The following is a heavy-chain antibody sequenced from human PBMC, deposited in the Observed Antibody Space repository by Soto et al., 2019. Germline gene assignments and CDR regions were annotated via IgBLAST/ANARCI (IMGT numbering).Heavy chain of an antibody. D-gene: IGHD6-19*01. CDR2: IYGSGVT. J-gene: IGHJ5*02. Sequence: TLAPTLRVSGDSSSASPYPWGWVPQPPGKDLEWLGVIYGSGVTSYTPSLKRRVSIARHTSRNKCSLKVRSVTDAGAALYHCARMAYTSGRRFEPGGAGTLVTDS. CDR3: ARMAYTSGRRFEP. V-gene: IGHV4-30-2*01. CDR1: GDSSSASPYP.